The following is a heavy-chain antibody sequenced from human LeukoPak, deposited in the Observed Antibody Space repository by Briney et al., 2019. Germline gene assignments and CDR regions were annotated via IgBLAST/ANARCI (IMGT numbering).Heavy chain of an antibody. CDR2: ISYDGSNK. V-gene: IGHV3-30-3*01. J-gene: IGHJ4*02. D-gene: IGHD3-22*01. CDR1: GFTLSSYA. CDR3: ARLGVDSSGYYYFDY. Sequence: GGSLRVSCAASGFTLSSYAMPWVRQGPGKGLEWVAVISYDGSNKYYAYSVKGRFTISRDNSKNTLYLQMNSLRAEDTAVYYCARLGVDSSGYYYFDYWGQETLVTVSS.